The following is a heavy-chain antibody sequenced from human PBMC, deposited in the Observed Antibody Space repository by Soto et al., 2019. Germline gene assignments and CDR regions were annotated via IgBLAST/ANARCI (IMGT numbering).Heavy chain of an antibody. V-gene: IGHV4-61*01. J-gene: IGHJ6*02. Sequence: PSETLSLTCTVSGGSVSSGSYYWSWIRQPPGKGLEWIGYIYYSGSTNYNPSLKSRVTISVDTSKNQFSLKLSSVTAADTAVYYCAREGDAAGTGGMDVWGQGTTVTVSS. CDR3: AREGDAAGTGGMDV. CDR1: GGSVSSGSYY. CDR2: IYYSGST. D-gene: IGHD6-13*01.